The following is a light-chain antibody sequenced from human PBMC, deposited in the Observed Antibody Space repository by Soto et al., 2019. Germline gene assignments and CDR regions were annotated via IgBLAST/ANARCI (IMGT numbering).Light chain of an antibody. Sequence: EIVLTQSPGTLSLSPGERATLSCRASQSVRSSYLAWYQLKPGQAPRLRIYGASSRATGIPDRCSGSGSGTDFTLTISRLEPEDFAVYYCQQYASSPLTFGPGTKVAIK. V-gene: IGKV3-20*01. CDR1: QSVRSSY. CDR2: GAS. CDR3: QQYASSPLT. J-gene: IGKJ3*01.